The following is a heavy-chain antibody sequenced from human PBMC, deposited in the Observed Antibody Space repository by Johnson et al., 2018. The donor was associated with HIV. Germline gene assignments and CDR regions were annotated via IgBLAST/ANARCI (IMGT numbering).Heavy chain of an antibody. CDR3: AKGCRGLLERTYAFDI. Sequence: VHLVESGGGLVQPGGSLRLSCAASGFTFSSYWMTWVRQAPGKGLEWVANIKQDGSEKYYVDSVKGRFTISRDNAKNSLYLQMNSLRAEDTAVYYCAKGCRGLLERTYAFDIWGQGTMVTVSS. D-gene: IGHD3-10*01. V-gene: IGHV3-7*01. CDR2: IKQDGSEK. J-gene: IGHJ3*02. CDR1: GFTFSSYW.